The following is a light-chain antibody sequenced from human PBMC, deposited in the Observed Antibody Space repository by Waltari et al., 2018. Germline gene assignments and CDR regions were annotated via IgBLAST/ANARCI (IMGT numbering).Light chain of an antibody. V-gene: IGKV1-39*01. Sequence: DIQMTQSPSSLSASVGDRVTITFRASQGISSYLNWYQQKPGKAPKLLIYAASILQSGVPSRCSGSGYGTDYNLTISRLQPEDFATYYCQQSYSTPWTFGQGTKVEIK. CDR1: QGISSY. CDR2: AAS. J-gene: IGKJ1*01. CDR3: QQSYSTPWT.